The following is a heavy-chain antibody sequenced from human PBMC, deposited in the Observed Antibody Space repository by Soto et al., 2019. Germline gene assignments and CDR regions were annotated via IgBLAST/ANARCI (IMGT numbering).Heavy chain of an antibody. Sequence: PSATLSLSCAVYCGSFSGYYWSWIRQPPGKGLEWIEEINHSGSTNYNPSLKSRATISVDTSKNQFSMKLSSVTAADTAVYYCARGYTVAVADRAFDIWGQGTMVNVSS. CDR3: ARGYTVAVADRAFDI. CDR2: INHSGST. V-gene: IGHV4-34*01. J-gene: IGHJ3*02. CDR1: CGSFSGYY. D-gene: IGHD6-19*01.